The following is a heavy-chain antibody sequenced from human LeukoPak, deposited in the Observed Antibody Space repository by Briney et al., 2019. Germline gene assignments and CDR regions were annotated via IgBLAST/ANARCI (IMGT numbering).Heavy chain of an antibody. D-gene: IGHD6-19*01. CDR2: INPNSGGT. CDR3: ARPSAVAGWIGDFDY. V-gene: IGHV1-2*02. J-gene: IGHJ4*02. CDR1: GYTFTGYY. Sequence: GASVKVSCKASGYTFTGYYMHWVRQAPGQGLEWMGWINPNSGGTNYAQKFQGRVTMTRDTSISTAYMELSRLRSDDTAVYYCARPSAVAGWIGDFDYWGQGTLVTVSS.